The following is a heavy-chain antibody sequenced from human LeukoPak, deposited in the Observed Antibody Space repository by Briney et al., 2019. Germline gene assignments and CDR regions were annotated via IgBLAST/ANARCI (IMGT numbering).Heavy chain of an antibody. V-gene: IGHV4-4*02. CDR2: VYHSGSP. CDR1: GGSISSNNW. Sequence: SETLSLTCAVSGGSISSNNWWGWVRQPPGKGLEWIGEVYHSGSPNYNPSLKSRVTISVDKSRNHSSLNLSSVTAADTAVYYCARVNINNWHSCDYWGQGTLVTVSS. J-gene: IGHJ4*02. D-gene: IGHD1-1*01. CDR3: ARVNINNWHSCDY.